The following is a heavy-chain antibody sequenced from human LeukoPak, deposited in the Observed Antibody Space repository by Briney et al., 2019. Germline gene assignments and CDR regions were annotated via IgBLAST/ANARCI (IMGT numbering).Heavy chain of an antibody. Sequence: PGGSLRLSCAASGFTFSSHSMNWVRQAPGKGLEWVSYISSSGSTIYYADSVKGRFTISRDNAKNSLFLQMSSLRAEDTAVYYCARSGSGSYYSWFDPWGQGTLVTVSS. CDR1: GFTFSSHS. D-gene: IGHD1-26*01. CDR2: ISSSGSTI. J-gene: IGHJ5*02. V-gene: IGHV3-48*04. CDR3: ARSGSGSYYSWFDP.